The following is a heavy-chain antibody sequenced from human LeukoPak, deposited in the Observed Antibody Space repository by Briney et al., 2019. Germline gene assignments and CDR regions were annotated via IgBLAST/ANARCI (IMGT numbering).Heavy chain of an antibody. D-gene: IGHD3-10*01. CDR1: GFTFSNYA. Sequence: GGSLRLSCAASGFTFSNYAMNWVRQAPGKGLEWVSGIRGSGGATYYADSVKGRFTISRDNSKNTLYLQMNSLRAEDTAVYYCAKDWATMIRGADYWGQGTLVTVSS. J-gene: IGHJ4*02. V-gene: IGHV3-23*01. CDR3: AKDWATMIRGADY. CDR2: IRGSGGAT.